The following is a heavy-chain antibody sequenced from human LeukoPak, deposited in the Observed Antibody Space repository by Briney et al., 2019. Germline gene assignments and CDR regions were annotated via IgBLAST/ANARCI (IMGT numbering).Heavy chain of an antibody. CDR1: GFTLNNYW. J-gene: IGHJ3*01. CDR2: IKPDGSEK. Sequence: PGGSLRLSCAASGFTLNNYWMSWVRQAPGKGLEWVANIKPDGSEKYYVNSVKGRFTISRDNAKNSLYLQMNSLRVEDTAVYYCTRNEVWGQGIVVTVSS. CDR3: TRNEV. V-gene: IGHV3-7*01.